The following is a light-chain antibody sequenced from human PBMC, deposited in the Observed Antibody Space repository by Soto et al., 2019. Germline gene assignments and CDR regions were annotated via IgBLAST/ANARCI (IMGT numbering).Light chain of an antibody. J-gene: IGKJ4*01. Sequence: EIVLTQSPSTLSLSAGERATISCRASQSVSRYLAWYQQKPGQAPRLLIYDASKWAIGIPARFSGSGSGTDVTLTISSIEPEEVAVYYCQQSSNWSLTFGGGTKVDIK. V-gene: IGKV3-11*01. CDR3: QQSSNWSLT. CDR1: QSVSRY. CDR2: DAS.